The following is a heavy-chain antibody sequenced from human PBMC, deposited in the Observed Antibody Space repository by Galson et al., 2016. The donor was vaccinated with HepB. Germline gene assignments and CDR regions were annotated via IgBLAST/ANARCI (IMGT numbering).Heavy chain of an antibody. V-gene: IGHV3-23*01. J-gene: IGHJ6*04. CDR1: GSTFRDYG. D-gene: IGHD3-16*01. CDR3: VRGSTAPDV. CDR2: ISMSGGSR. Sequence: SLRLSCAASGSTFRDYGMTWVRQAPGKGLEVVSSISMSGGSRDYAESVKGRFTISRDNSRSTLFLQMNSLRAEDTGVYYCVRGSTAPDVWGKGTTVTVSS.